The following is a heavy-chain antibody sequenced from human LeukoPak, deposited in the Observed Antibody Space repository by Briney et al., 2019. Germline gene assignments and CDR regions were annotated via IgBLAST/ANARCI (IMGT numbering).Heavy chain of an antibody. J-gene: IGHJ3*02. D-gene: IGHD3-10*01. V-gene: IGHV4-38-2*02. Sequence: SETLSLTCTVSGYSISSGFHWGWIRQPPGKGLEWIGNIYHNGSTYYNPSLKGRVTMSVDTSKNHFSLMLGSVTAADTAVYCCAREVGWLHPAGAFDIWGQGTLVPVSS. CDR3: AREVGWLHPAGAFDI. CDR2: IYHNGST. CDR1: GYSISSGFH.